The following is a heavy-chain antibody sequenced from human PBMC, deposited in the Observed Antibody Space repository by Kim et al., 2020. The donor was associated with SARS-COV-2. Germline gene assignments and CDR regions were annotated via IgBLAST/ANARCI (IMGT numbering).Heavy chain of an antibody. Sequence: VKGRFTISRDNAKTSLYLQMNSLRAEDTAVYYCAREYFDHIEWSHNWFDPWGQGTLVTVSS. V-gene: IGHV3-21*01. J-gene: IGHJ5*02. D-gene: IGHD3-9*01. CDR3: AREYFDHIEWSHNWFDP.